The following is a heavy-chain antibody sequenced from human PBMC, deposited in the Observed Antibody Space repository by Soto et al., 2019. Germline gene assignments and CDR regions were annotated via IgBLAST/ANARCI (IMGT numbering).Heavy chain of an antibody. V-gene: IGHV1-46*01. CDR3: TRAEEMATIRFEH. Sequence: ASVKVSCKASGYTFAFYFIHWVRQAPGHGLEWMGTISPTGGPTSYAQKFQGRVTMTRDTSTNTVYMELTSPTYDDTAVYYCTRAEEMATIRFEHWGQGTLVTVSS. J-gene: IGHJ4*02. CDR2: ISPTGGPT. CDR1: GYTFAFYF.